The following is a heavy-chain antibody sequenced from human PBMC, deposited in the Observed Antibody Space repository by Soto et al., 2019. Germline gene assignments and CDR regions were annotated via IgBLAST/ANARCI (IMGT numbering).Heavy chain of an antibody. V-gene: IGHV3-7*05. D-gene: IGHD6-25*01. CDR3: ARDVSPGSGGYYLDAFDI. Sequence: PAGSMKLSCAASGVAVGSSWMTGVRKATGKGLEWVANIKGDGSAKSYLDSVRGRFTVSRDNAENSLFLQMSILRAEDTALYYCARDVSPGSGGYYLDAFDIWGQGTMVTVSS. CDR2: IKGDGSAK. CDR1: GVAVGSSW. J-gene: IGHJ3*02.